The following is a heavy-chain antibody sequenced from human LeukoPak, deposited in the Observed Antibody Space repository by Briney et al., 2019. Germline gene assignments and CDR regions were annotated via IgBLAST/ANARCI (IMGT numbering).Heavy chain of an antibody. V-gene: IGHV3-21*01. Sequence: GGSLRFSSRASGFIFSSYDWIWHRRAQGQGLKWFSSISSSSGDIYYTDSVKSRFTISRDNARKSLYLQMNSLRVEDTAVYYCVRDYGGSSGAFDLWGQGTMVTVSS. CDR1: GFIFSSYD. CDR2: ISSSSGDI. J-gene: IGHJ3*01. D-gene: IGHD4-23*01. CDR3: VRDYGGSSGAFDL.